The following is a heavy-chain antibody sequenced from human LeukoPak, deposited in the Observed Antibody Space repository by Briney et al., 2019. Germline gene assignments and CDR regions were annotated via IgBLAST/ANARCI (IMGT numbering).Heavy chain of an antibody. Sequence: HPGGSLRLSCAASGFTVSSNYMSWVRQAPGKGLEWVSVIYSGGSTYYADSVKGRFTISRDNSKNTLYLQMNSLRAEDTAVYYCAKNPSYDSSGYYPDHWGQGTLVTVSS. CDR1: GFTVSSNY. CDR3: AKNPSYDSSGYYPDH. V-gene: IGHV3-53*01. CDR2: IYSGGST. D-gene: IGHD3-22*01. J-gene: IGHJ4*02.